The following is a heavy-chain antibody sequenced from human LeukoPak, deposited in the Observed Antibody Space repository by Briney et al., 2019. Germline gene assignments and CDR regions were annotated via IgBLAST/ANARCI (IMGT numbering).Heavy chain of an antibody. J-gene: IGHJ4*02. CDR2: ISSTSSYI. Sequence: GSLRLSCAASGFIFSDYSMNWVRQAPGKGLEWVSSISSTSSYIYYADSVKGRFTISRDNAKNSLYLQMNSLRADDTAVYYCARGLGLQLGSDYWGQGTLVTVSS. D-gene: IGHD5-18*01. V-gene: IGHV3-21*01. CDR1: GFIFSDYS. CDR3: ARGLGLQLGSDY.